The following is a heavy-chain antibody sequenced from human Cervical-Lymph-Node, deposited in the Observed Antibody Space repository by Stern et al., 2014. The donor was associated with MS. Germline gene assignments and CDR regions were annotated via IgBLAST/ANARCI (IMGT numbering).Heavy chain of an antibody. CDR1: GPTFSSYA. CDR2: ISSSRGTI. D-gene: IGHD4-17*01. CDR3: AKSTVTSLSDY. Sequence: EVHLVESGADLIQPGGSLRLSCKASGPTFSSYAMNWVRQAPGKGLEWVSYISSSRGTIYYADSVKGRFTISRDKAKNSLYLQMNSLRAEDTAVYYCAKSTVTSLSDYWGQGTLVTVSS. J-gene: IGHJ4*02. V-gene: IGHV3-48*01.